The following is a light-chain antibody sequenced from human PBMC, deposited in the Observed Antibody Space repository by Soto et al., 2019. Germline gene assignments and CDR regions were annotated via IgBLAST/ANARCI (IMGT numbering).Light chain of an antibody. CDR2: EVS. CDR1: SSDVGSYSR. J-gene: IGLJ2*01. CDR3: SSYTSSSTLV. V-gene: IGLV2-18*02. Sequence: QSALTQPPSVSGSPGQSVTISCTGTSSDVGSYSRVSWYQQPPGTAPKLMMYEVSNRPSGVPDRFSGSKYCNTASLTISGLQAEDEADYYCSSYTSSSTLVFGGGTQLTVL.